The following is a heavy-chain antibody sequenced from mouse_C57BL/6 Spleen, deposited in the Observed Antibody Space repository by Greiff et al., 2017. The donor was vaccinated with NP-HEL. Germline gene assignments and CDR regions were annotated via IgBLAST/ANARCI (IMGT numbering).Heavy chain of an antibody. CDR2: IYPGDGDT. Sequence: QVQLQQSGPELVKPGASVKISCKASGYAFSSSWMNWVKQRPGKGLEWIGRIYPGDGDTNYNGKFKGKATLTADKSSSTAYMQLSSLTSEDSAVYFCARAPLRYFDVWGTGTPVTVSS. D-gene: IGHD2-10*01. J-gene: IGHJ1*03. V-gene: IGHV1-82*01. CDR1: GYAFSSSW. CDR3: ARAPLRYFDV.